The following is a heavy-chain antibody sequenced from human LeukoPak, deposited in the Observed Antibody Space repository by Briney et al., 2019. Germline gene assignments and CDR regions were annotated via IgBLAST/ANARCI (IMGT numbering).Heavy chain of an antibody. V-gene: IGHV1-18*01. CDR2: ISAYNGNT. CDR1: GYTFTSYG. D-gene: IGHD3-10*01. CDR3: ARAGIGDLRFGEFLFSSYFDY. Sequence: GASVKVSCKASGYTFTSYGISWVRQAPGQGLEWMGWISAYNGNTNYAQKLQGRVTMTTDTSTSTAYMELRSLRSDDTAVYYCARAGIGDLRFGEFLFSSYFDYWGQGTLVTVSS. J-gene: IGHJ4*02.